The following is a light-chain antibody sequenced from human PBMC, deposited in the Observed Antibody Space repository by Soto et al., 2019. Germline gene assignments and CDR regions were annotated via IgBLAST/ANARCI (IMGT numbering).Light chain of an antibody. CDR2: GAS. CDR3: QQVSTFPLT. J-gene: IGKJ4*01. V-gene: IGKV1-12*01. Sequence: DIQMTQSPSSVSASVGDTVTITCRASQGISTWLAWYQKKAEKAPELLIYGASTLQNWVPSRFSGSGSGTDFTLTISSLQPEDLATYYCQQVSTFPLTFGGGTKVDIK. CDR1: QGISTW.